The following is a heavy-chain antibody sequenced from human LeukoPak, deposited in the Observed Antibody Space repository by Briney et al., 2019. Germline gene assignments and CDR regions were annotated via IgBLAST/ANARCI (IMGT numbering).Heavy chain of an antibody. Sequence: GGSLRLSCAASGFTFSSYAMSWVRQAPGKGLEWVSAISGSGGSTYYADSVKGRFTNSRDNSKNTLYLQMNSLRAEDTAVYYCAKWKYSNSGIDDYWGQGTLVTVSS. J-gene: IGHJ4*02. V-gene: IGHV3-23*01. CDR3: AKWKYSNSGIDDY. D-gene: IGHD6-6*01. CDR1: GFTFSSYA. CDR2: ISGSGGST.